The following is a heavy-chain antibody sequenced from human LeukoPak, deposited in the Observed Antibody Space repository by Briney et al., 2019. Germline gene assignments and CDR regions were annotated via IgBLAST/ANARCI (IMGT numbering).Heavy chain of an antibody. Sequence: GGSLRLSCAASGFTFSNYAMHWVRQAAGKRLEYVSAISSNGGSTYYANSVKGRFTISRDKSKNTVYLKMGSLRAEDMAVYYCARETRRGDAFDIWGQGTMVTVSS. CDR1: GFTFSNYA. D-gene: IGHD3-16*01. V-gene: IGHV3-64*01. CDR3: ARETRRGDAFDI. CDR2: ISSNGGST. J-gene: IGHJ3*02.